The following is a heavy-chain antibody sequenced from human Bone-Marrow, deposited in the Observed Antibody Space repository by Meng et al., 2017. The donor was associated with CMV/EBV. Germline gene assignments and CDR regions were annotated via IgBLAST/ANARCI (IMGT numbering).Heavy chain of an antibody. Sequence: ASVKVSCKASGYTFTSYYMHWVRQAPGQGLEWMGIINPSGGSTSYAQKFQGRVTMTRDTSISTAYTELSRLRSDDTAVYYCARVEKWELLNYYGMDVWGQGTTVTVSS. CDR3: ARVEKWELLNYYGMDV. CDR2: INPSGGST. CDR1: GYTFTSYY. J-gene: IGHJ6*02. D-gene: IGHD1-26*01. V-gene: IGHV1-46*01.